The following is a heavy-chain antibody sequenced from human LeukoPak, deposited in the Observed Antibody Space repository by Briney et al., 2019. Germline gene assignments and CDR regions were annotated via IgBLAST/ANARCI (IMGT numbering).Heavy chain of an antibody. Sequence: SETLSLTCAVSGYSISNGYYWGWIRQPPGKGLEWIASIYHSGSTYYNPSLKSRVPISVDSSKSQFSLRLNSVTAADTAVYFCAILGHCNGGSCPNDAFDIWGQGTRVTVSS. CDR1: GYSISNGYY. D-gene: IGHD2-15*01. V-gene: IGHV4-38-2*01. CDR2: IYHSGST. CDR3: AILGHCNGGSCPNDAFDI. J-gene: IGHJ3*02.